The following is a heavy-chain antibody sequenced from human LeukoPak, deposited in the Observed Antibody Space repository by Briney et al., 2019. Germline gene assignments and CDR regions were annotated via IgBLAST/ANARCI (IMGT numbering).Heavy chain of an antibody. CDR3: VRGGYGPDY. CDR1: GFTFSTYW. Sequence: GGSLRLSCAASGFTFSTYWMSWVRQAPGKGLEWVANIKQDGSVKNYVDSVKSRFTISRDNAKNSLYLQMNSLRADDTAMYYCVRGGYGPDYWGQGTLVTVSS. CDR2: IKQDGSVK. J-gene: IGHJ4*02. D-gene: IGHD5-12*01. V-gene: IGHV3-7*03.